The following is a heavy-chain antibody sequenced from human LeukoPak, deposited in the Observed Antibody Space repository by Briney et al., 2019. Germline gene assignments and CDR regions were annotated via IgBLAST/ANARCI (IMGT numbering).Heavy chain of an antibody. J-gene: IGHJ4*02. CDR2: ISSSSSYI. CDR1: GFTFSSYS. Sequence: GASLRLSCAASGFTFSSYSMNWVRQAPGKGLEWVSSISSSSSYIYYADSVKGRFTISRDNAKNSLYLQMNSLRAEDTAVYYCAREVVDYYYDSSGYDYWGQGTLVTVSS. CDR3: AREVVDYYYDSSGYDY. D-gene: IGHD3-22*01. V-gene: IGHV3-21*01.